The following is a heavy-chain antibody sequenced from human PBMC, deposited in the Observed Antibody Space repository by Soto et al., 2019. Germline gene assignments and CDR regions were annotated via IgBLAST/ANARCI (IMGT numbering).Heavy chain of an antibody. CDR1: GGSISSGDYY. CDR2: IYYSGST. D-gene: IGHD4-17*01. CDR3: ARADGDLEEYYYYYSMDV. Sequence: QVQLQESGPGLVKPSQTLSLTCTVSGGSISSGDYYWSWIRQPPGKGLEWIGYIYYSGSTYYNPSLQSRVTTTVDTAKNQFSLKMSSVTASDTAMYCCARADGDLEEYYYYYSMDVWGQGTTVTVSS. V-gene: IGHV4-30-4*01. J-gene: IGHJ6*02.